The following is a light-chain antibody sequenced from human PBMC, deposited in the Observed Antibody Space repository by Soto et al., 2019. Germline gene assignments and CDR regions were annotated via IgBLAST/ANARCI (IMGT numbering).Light chain of an antibody. CDR2: GAS. Sequence: EILQTQSPGTVSLSRGERATLSCRASQNININYLAWYQQKPGQAPRLLIYGASIRATGIPDRFSVSGSGTDFTLTINRLEPEDFPVYYCQQRSNWPLTFGQGTRLEIK. CDR1: QNININY. V-gene: IGKV3D-20*02. J-gene: IGKJ5*01. CDR3: QQRSNWPLT.